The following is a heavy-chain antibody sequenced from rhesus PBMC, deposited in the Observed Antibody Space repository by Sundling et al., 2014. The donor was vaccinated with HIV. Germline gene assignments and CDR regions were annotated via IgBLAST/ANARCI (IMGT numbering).Heavy chain of an antibody. CDR2: IFGDTASI. CDR1: GGSIRSNNW. Sequence: QVQLQESGPGLVKPSETLSLTCDVSGGSIRSNNWWSWIRQPPGKGLEWIGSIFGDTASIYYNPSLKNRVTISKDTSKNQFSLKLTSMTAADTAVFYCAREANWNYADYWGQGVLVTVSS. J-gene: IGHJ4*01. CDR3: AREANWNYADY. V-gene: IGHV4-65*02. D-gene: IGHD1-26*01.